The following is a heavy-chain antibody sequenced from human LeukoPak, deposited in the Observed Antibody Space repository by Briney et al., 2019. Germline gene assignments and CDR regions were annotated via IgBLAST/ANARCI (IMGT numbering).Heavy chain of an antibody. Sequence: SETLSLTCTVSGDSISGYYWSWIRQPPGKGLEWIGYVFSSGTTNYNPSLKGRVTLLVDTSKNQFSLELSSVTAADTAVYYCAGAGSSSWPHYYYYMDVWGKGTTVTISS. D-gene: IGHD6-13*01. V-gene: IGHV4-59*01. CDR3: AGAGSSSWPHYYYYMDV. J-gene: IGHJ6*03. CDR1: GDSISGYY. CDR2: VFSSGTT.